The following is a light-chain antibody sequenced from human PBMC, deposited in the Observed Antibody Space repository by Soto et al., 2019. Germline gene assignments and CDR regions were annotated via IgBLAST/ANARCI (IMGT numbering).Light chain of an antibody. CDR2: EVS. CDR1: SSDVGTYNF. CDR3: TSYTTRTTLVV. V-gene: IGLV2-14*01. J-gene: IGLJ3*02. Sequence: QSALTQPASVSGSPGQSITISCTGTSSDVGTYNFVSWYQQRPGKAPKLMIFEVSNRPSGVSNRFSGSKSGNTASLTISGLQAEDEAYYYCTSYTTRTTLVVFGGGTKLTVL.